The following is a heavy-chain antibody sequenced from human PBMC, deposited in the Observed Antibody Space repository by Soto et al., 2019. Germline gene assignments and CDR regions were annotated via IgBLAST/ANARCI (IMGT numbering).Heavy chain of an antibody. V-gene: IGHV3-23*01. CDR2: MSGAGGSA. CDR3: AKGPIFGVENIYDY. Sequence: EVQLLESGRGLVQPGGSLRLSCAASGFTFSSYAMSWVRQAPGKGLEWVSSMSGAGGSAYDADSVKGRFTISRDNSKSTLYLQMNSLRAEDTAVYYCAKGPIFGVENIYDYWGQGTLVTVSS. D-gene: IGHD3-3*01. CDR1: GFTFSSYA. J-gene: IGHJ4*02.